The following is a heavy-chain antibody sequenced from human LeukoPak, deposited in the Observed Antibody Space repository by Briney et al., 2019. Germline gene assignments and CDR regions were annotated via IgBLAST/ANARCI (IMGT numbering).Heavy chain of an antibody. V-gene: IGHV3-64D*06. Sequence: GGSLRLSCSVSGFTFSDYAMHWVRQAPGKGLEYVSAITSNGGSTYYADSAKGRFSVSRDNSKNTVYLQLSSLRPDDTAVYYCVKGRIYCCYPSLDYWGQGTLVTVSS. CDR2: ITSNGGST. CDR3: VKGRIYCCYPSLDY. D-gene: IGHD2-2*01. CDR1: GFTFSDYA. J-gene: IGHJ4*02.